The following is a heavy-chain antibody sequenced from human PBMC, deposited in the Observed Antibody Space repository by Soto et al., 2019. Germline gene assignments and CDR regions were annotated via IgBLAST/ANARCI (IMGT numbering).Heavy chain of an antibody. J-gene: IGHJ4*01. CDR1: GFTFSSYW. CDR3: ATAAPGRSSPRRSFDY. D-gene: IGHD6-13*01. V-gene: IGHV3-7*01. Sequence: GGSLRLSCAASGFTFSSYWMNWVRQAPGKGLEWVANIKQDGSEKNYVDSVKGRFTISRDNARNSLYLQMNSLRAEDTAVYYCATAAPGRSSPRRSFDYWGHGTLVTVSS. CDR2: IKQDGSEK.